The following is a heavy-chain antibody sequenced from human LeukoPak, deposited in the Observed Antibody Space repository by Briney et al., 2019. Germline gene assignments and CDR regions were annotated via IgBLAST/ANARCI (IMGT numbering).Heavy chain of an antibody. CDR2: ISTVSTYT. D-gene: IGHD1-14*01. CDR1: GFTFTDYS. J-gene: IGHJ6*03. V-gene: IGHV3-21*01. Sequence: GGSLKLSCATSGFTFTDYSMNWVRQAPGRGLEWVASISTVSTYTFYGDSVKGRISISRDNRKNILYLQVSSLSAEDTAVYYCTRDGNGYYYYNYMDVWGKGTTVTVSS. CDR3: TRDGNGYYYYNYMDV.